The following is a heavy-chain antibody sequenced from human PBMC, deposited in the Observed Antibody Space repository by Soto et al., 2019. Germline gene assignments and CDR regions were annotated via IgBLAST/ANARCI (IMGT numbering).Heavy chain of an antibody. Sequence: GGSLRLSCVASGFTFSNYAMSWVRQGPGKGLEWVAVTSGSDDATYYAGSVKGRFTVSRDNSKNTLFLQMDSLRAEDTAVYYCARFPAKAAAGSGNWFHPWGRGSLVTVSS. D-gene: IGHD6-13*01. J-gene: IGHJ5*02. CDR1: GFTFSNYA. CDR3: ARFPAKAAAGSGNWFHP. CDR2: TSGSDDAT. V-gene: IGHV3-23*01.